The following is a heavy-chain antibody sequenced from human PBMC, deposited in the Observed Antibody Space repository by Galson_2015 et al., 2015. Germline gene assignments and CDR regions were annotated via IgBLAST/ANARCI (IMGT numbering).Heavy chain of an antibody. J-gene: IGHJ3*02. Sequence: QSGAEVKKPGESLKISCKGSGYSFTNFWIGWVRQMPGKGLEWMGIIYPGDSDTRYRPSFQGQVTISADKSISTAYLQWSSLKDSNTAMYYCARQNYYDSSGYLDRGDAFDIWGQGTPVTVSS. CDR1: GYSFTNFW. CDR3: ARQNYYDSSGYLDRGDAFDI. CDR2: IYPGDSDT. V-gene: IGHV5-51*01. D-gene: IGHD3-22*01.